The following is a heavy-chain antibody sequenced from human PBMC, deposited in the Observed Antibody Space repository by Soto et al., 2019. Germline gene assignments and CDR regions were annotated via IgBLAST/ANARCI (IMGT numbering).Heavy chain of an antibody. J-gene: IGHJ5*02. CDR3: TRDLGLERRKYNWFDP. Sequence: GESLKISCTASGFTFGDYAMSWFRQAPGKGLEWVGFIRSKAYGGTTEYAASVKGRFTISRDDSKSIAHLQMNSLKTEDTAVYYCTRDLGLERRKYNWFDPWGQGTLVTVSS. CDR1: GFTFGDYA. D-gene: IGHD1-1*01. V-gene: IGHV3-49*03. CDR2: IRSKAYGGTT.